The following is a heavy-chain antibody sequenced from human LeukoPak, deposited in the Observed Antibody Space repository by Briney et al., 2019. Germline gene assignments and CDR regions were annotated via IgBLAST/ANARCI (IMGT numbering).Heavy chain of an antibody. CDR3: ARMDYSDCYYFDS. D-gene: IGHD4-11*01. CDR2: IHHSGSS. V-gene: IGHV4-30-4*01. J-gene: IGHJ4*02. CDR1: GGSISSDDDY. Sequence: PSETLSLTCTVSGGSISSDDDYWSWIRQPPGKGLEWIGYIHHSGSSYYNPSLKSRVSMSVDTSRNQFSLKLSFVTAADTAVYYCARMDYSDCYYFDSWGPGTLVTVSS.